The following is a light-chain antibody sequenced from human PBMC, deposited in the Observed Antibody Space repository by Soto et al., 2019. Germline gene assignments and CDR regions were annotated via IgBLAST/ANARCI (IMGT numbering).Light chain of an antibody. CDR1: QGIYNW. CDR2: AVS. Sequence: DIQMTQSPSSVSASVGDRVTITCRASQGIYNWLAWYQQKPGKAPKLLISAVSNLHSGVPSRFSGSGYGTDFTLTISSLQPEDFATYYCQQANTFPLTLGPGTKVDIK. CDR3: QQANTFPLT. J-gene: IGKJ3*01. V-gene: IGKV1D-12*01.